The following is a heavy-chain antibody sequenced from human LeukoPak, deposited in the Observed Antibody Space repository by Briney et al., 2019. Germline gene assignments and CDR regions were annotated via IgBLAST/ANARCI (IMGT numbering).Heavy chain of an antibody. CDR3: AKGSGEVDY. CDR2: ISYDGSNK. CDR1: GFTFSSYG. D-gene: IGHD3-16*01. J-gene: IGHJ4*02. Sequence: GGSLRLSCAASGFTFSSYGMHWVRQAPGKGLEWVAVISYDGSNKYYADSVKGRFTISRDNSKNTLYLQMNSLRAEDTVVYYCAKGSGEVDYWGQGTLVTVSS. V-gene: IGHV3-30*18.